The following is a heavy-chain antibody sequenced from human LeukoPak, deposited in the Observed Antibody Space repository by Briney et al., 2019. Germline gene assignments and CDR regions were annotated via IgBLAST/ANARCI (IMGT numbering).Heavy chain of an antibody. J-gene: IGHJ6*02. V-gene: IGHV3-53*01. D-gene: IGHD2-15*01. Sequence: GGSLRLSCAASGFTVSSNYMSWVRQAPGKGLEWVSVIYSGGSTYYADSVQGRFTVSRDNSKNTLYLQMSSLRAEDTAVYYCAKVVVAGTVYYYYGMDVWGQGTTVTVSS. CDR2: IYSGGST. CDR3: AKVVVAGTVYYYYGMDV. CDR1: GFTVSSNY.